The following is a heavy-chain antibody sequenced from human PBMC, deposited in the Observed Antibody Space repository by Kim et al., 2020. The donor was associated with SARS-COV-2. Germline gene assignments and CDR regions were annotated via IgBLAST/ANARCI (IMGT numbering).Heavy chain of an antibody. J-gene: IGHJ5*02. D-gene: IGHD6-13*01. Sequence: SVKVSCKASGGTFSSYAISWVRQAPGQGLEWMGRIIPILGIANYAQKFQGRVTITADKSTSTAYMELSSLRSEDTAVYYCAREASSSWNNWFDPWGQGTLVTVSS. V-gene: IGHV1-69*04. CDR2: IIPILGIA. CDR3: AREASSSWNNWFDP. CDR1: GGTFSSYA.